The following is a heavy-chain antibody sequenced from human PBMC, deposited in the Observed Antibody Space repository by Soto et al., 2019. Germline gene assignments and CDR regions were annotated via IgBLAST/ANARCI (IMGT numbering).Heavy chain of an antibody. V-gene: IGHV1-69*01. D-gene: IGHD3-10*01. CDR1: GGTFSSYA. J-gene: IGHJ6*04. CDR3: ARLAALLFYYGMDV. Sequence: QVQLVQSGAEVKKPGSSVKVSCKASGGTFSSYAISWVRQAPGQGLEWMGGIIPIFGTANYAQKFQGRVTITADESTRTAYMELSSLRSEDTAVYYCARLAALLFYYGMDVWGSGTTVTVSS. CDR2: IIPIFGTA.